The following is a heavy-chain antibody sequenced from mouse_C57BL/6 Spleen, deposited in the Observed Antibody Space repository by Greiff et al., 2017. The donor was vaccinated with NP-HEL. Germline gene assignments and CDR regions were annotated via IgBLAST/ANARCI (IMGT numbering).Heavy chain of an antibody. CDR1: GFTFSDYY. CDR3: ARDIYYYGSSYAMDY. V-gene: IGHV5-16*01. Sequence: EVMLVESEGGLVQPGSSMKLSCTASGFTFSDYYMAWVRQVPEQGLEWVANINYDGSSTYYLNSLKSRFIITKDNAKYILDLQMSSLKSEDTATYYCARDIYYYGSSYAMDYWGQGTSVTVSS. CDR2: INYDGSST. J-gene: IGHJ4*01. D-gene: IGHD1-1*01.